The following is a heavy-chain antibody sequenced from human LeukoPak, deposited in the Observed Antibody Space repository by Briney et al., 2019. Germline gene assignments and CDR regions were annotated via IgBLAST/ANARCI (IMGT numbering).Heavy chain of an antibody. CDR1: GGTFSSYD. J-gene: IGHJ6*04. V-gene: IGHV1-69*06. CDR3: ARDAYGSGSYGGLYGMDV. CDR2: IIPIFGTA. D-gene: IGHD3-10*01. Sequence: SVKVSCKASGGTFSSYDISWVRKAPGQGLEWMGGIIPIFGTANYAQKFQGRVTITADKSTSTAYMELSSLRSEDTAVYYCARDAYGSGSYGGLYGMDVWGKGTTVTVSS.